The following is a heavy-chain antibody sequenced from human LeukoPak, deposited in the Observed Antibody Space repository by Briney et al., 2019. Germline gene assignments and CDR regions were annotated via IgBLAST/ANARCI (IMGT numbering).Heavy chain of an antibody. V-gene: IGHV4-34*01. J-gene: IGHJ6*04. Sequence: PSETLSLTCAVYGGSFSGYYWSWIRQPPGKGLEWTGEINHSGSTNYNPSLKSRVTISVDTSKNQFSLKLSSVTAADTAVYYCARSFTGDVWGKGTTVTVSS. D-gene: IGHD2-8*02. CDR3: ARSFTGDV. CDR1: GGSFSGYY. CDR2: INHSGST.